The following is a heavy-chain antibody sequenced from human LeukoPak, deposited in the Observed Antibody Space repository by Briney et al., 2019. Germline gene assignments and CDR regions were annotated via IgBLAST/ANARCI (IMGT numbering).Heavy chain of an antibody. J-gene: IGHJ4*02. V-gene: IGHV3-30-3*01. CDR3: VRDGGWQELLYYFNF. Sequence: GGSLRLSCAASGFTFSSYAMHWVRQAPGKGLEWAAVISYDGSNKYYADSVKGRFTISRDNSKNTLYVQMNSLRAEDTAVYYCVRDGGWQELLYYFNFWGQGTLVTVSS. CDR1: GFTFSSYA. D-gene: IGHD6-13*01. CDR2: ISYDGSNK.